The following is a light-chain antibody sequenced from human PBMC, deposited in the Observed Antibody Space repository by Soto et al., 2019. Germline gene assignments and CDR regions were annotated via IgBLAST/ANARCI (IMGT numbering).Light chain of an antibody. CDR1: QGITNY. V-gene: IGKV1-27*01. CDR2: AAS. J-gene: IGKJ1*01. Sequence: DIQMTQSPSSLSASVGDRVTITCRASQGITNYLAWYQQKPGKVPKLLIYAASNLQSGVPSRFSGSGSGTDFTRTISSLQPEDVATYYCQNYHSAPWTFGQGTKVEIK. CDR3: QNYHSAPWT.